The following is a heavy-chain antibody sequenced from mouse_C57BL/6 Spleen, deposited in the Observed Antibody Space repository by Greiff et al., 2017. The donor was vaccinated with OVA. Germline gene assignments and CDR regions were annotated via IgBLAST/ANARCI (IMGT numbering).Heavy chain of an antibody. CDR2: FDPSDSYT. Sequence: QVQLQQPGAELVKPGASVKLSCKASGYTFTSYWMQWVKQRPGQGLEWIGEFDPSDSYTNYNQKFKGKATLTVDTSSSTAYMQLSSLTSEDSAVYYCASNDPVTGFAYWGQGTLVTVSA. CDR1: GYTFTSYW. CDR3: ASNDPVTGFAY. D-gene: IGHD2-2*01. J-gene: IGHJ3*01. V-gene: IGHV1-50*01.